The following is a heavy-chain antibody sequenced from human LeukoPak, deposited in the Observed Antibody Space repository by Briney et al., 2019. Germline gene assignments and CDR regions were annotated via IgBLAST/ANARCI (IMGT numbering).Heavy chain of an antibody. CDR1: GGSISSGDYY. CDR3: ARDGAGSGWYPLDY. Sequence: SQTLSLTCTVSGGSISSGDYYWSWIRQPPGKGLEWIGYIYYSGSTYYNPSLKSRVTIPVDTSKNQFSLKLSSVTAADTAVYYCARDGAGSGWYPLDYWGQGTLVTVSS. D-gene: IGHD6-19*01. CDR2: IYYSGST. J-gene: IGHJ4*02. V-gene: IGHV4-30-4*08.